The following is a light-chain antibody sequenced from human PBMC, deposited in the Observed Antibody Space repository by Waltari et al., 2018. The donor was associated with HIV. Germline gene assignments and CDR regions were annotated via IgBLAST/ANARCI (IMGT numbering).Light chain of an antibody. J-gene: IGLJ2*01. CDR2: EVS. CDR1: SSAVGGYNY. CDR3: SSYTSSSTPVV. Sequence: QSALTQPASVSGSPGQSITISCTGTSSAVGGYNYVSWYQQHPGKAPKLMIYEVSNRPSGVSNRFSGSKSGNTASLTISGLQAEDEADYYCSSYTSSSTPVVFGGGTKLTVL. V-gene: IGLV2-14*01.